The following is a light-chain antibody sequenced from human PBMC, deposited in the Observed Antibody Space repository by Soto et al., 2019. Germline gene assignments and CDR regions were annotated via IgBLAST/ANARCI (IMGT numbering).Light chain of an antibody. CDR1: QSVSTS. Sequence: EIVLTQSPATLSLSPGERATLSCRASQSVSTSLAWYQQKPGQAPRLLIYDASNRATGIPARFSGSGSGTDFTLTISSLDPEDFVVYYCQQRSNWLTFGGGTKVEIK. CDR2: DAS. V-gene: IGKV3-11*01. CDR3: QQRSNWLT. J-gene: IGKJ4*01.